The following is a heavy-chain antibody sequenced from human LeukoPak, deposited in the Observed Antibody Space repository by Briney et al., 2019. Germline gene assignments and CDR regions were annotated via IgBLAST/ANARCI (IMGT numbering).Heavy chain of an antibody. D-gene: IGHD3-22*01. CDR3: ARAPSEIGGYYPEYFRH. Sequence: PGGSLRLSCAASGFTFSSHWMHWVRQAPGKGLVWVSRIKSDGSTNYADSVKGRFTISRDNAKNTLSLQMNSLRAEDTGVYYCARAPSEIGGYYPEYFRHWGQGTLVTASS. CDR1: GFTFSSHW. CDR2: IKSDGST. V-gene: IGHV3-74*01. J-gene: IGHJ1*01.